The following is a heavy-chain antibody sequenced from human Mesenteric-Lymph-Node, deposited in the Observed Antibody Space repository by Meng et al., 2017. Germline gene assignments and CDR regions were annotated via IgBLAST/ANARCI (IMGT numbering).Heavy chain of an antibody. J-gene: IGHJ4*02. Sequence: GESLKISCAASGFTFGSYGMHWVRQAPGKGLEWVAVIWYDGSNKYYADSVKGRFTISRDNAKNSLYLQMNSLRAEDTAVYYCARVNYHDDVWGQGTLVTVSS. CDR2: IWYDGSNK. D-gene: IGHD3-16*01. CDR3: ARVNYHDDV. CDR1: GFTFGSYG. V-gene: IGHV3-33*03.